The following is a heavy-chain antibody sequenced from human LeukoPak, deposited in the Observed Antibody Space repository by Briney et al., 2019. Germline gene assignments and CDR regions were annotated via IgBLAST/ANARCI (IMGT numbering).Heavy chain of an antibody. CDR3: AKDTTYYYDSSGPGYFDY. CDR1: GFTFSSYA. V-gene: IGHV3-30-3*01. CDR2: ISYDGSNK. Sequence: GGSLRLSCAASGFTFSSYAMHWVRQAPGKGLEWVAVISYDGSNKYYADSVKGRFTISRDNSKNTLYLQMNSLRAEDTAVYYCAKDTTYYYDSSGPGYFDYWGQGTLVTVSS. J-gene: IGHJ4*02. D-gene: IGHD3-22*01.